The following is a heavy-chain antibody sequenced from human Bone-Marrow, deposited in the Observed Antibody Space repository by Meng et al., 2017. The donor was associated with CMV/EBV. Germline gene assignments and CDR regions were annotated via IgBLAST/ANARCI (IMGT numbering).Heavy chain of an antibody. CDR2: IIPGLGTT. Sequence: SVKVSCKASGGTFSSHTMSWVRQAPGQGLEWMGSIIPGLGTTNYAQKFQGRVTMTADKSTSTANMELSSLRSEDTAVYYCATGGEMATITGPFDYWGQGTLVTVYS. J-gene: IGHJ4*02. CDR1: GGTFSSHT. CDR3: ATGGEMATITGPFDY. D-gene: IGHD5-24*01. V-gene: IGHV1-69*08.